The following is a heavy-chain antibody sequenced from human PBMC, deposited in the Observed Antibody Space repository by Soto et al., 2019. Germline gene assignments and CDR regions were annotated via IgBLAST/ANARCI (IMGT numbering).Heavy chain of an antibody. CDR3: ARGNIAVAVRGLFDY. CDR1: ELTFSTSW. D-gene: IGHD6-19*01. V-gene: IGHV3-74*03. CDR2: INTDGSDV. J-gene: IGHJ4*02. Sequence: EVQLVESGGGLVQPGGSLRLSCIASELTFSTSWMHWVRQAPGKGPVWISCINTDGSDVTYADSVKGRFAVSRDKAKNTLYLQMNRLRVEDTAVYFCARGNIAVAVRGLFDYWGQGTLVTVSS.